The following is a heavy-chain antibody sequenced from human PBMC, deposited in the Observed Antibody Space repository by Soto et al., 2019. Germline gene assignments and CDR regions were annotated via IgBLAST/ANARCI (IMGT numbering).Heavy chain of an antibody. V-gene: IGHV4-34*01. CDR3: ARLAKVPAAVWFDP. D-gene: IGHD2-2*01. CDR2: INHSGST. Sequence: QVQLQQWGAGLLKPSETLSLTCAVYGGSFSGYYWSWIRQPPGKGLEWIGEINHSGSTNYNPSLKSRVTISVDTSKNQFSLKLSSVTAADTAVYYCARLAKVPAAVWFDPWGQGTLVTVSS. CDR1: GGSFSGYY. J-gene: IGHJ5*02.